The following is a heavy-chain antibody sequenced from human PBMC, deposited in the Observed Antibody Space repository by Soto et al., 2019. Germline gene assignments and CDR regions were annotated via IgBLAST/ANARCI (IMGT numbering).Heavy chain of an antibody. V-gene: IGHV3-15*07. CDR2: IKSKTDGGTT. CDR1: GFTFSNAW. CDR3: ARDFGKHDY. D-gene: IGHD3-3*01. Sequence: GGSLRLSCAASGFTFSNAWMNWVRQAPGKGLEWVGRIKSKTDGGTTDYAAPVKGRFTISRDNAKNSLYLQLNSLRADDTALYHCARDFGKHDYLGQGTPVTVSS. J-gene: IGHJ4*02.